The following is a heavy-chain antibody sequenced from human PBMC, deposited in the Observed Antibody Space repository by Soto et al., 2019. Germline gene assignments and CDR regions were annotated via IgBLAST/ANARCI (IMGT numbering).Heavy chain of an antibody. CDR1: GYSFTSYW. CDR3: ARRGVSITGTMISYYYGMDV. Sequence: PGESLKISCKGSGYSFTSYWISWVRQMPGKGLEWMGRIDPSDSYTNYSPSFQGHVTISADKSISTAYLQWSSLKASDTAMYYCARRGVSITGTMISYYYGMDVWGQGTTVTVSS. V-gene: IGHV5-10-1*01. CDR2: IDPSDSYT. D-gene: IGHD1-7*01. J-gene: IGHJ6*02.